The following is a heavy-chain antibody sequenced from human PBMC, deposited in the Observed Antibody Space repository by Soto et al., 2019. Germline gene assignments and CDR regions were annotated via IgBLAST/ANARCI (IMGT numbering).Heavy chain of an antibody. CDR3: ASVRQQLVRHYYGMDV. V-gene: IGHV1-2*02. CDR1: GYTFTGYY. D-gene: IGHD6-13*01. CDR2: INPHRGGT. Sequence: ASVKVSCKDSGYTFTGYYMHWVRKAPGQGLEWMGWINPHRGGTNYAQKSQSRGTMTRDTSISTAYTELSRQRSDDTSVYYCASVRQQLVRHYYGMDVWGQGTTVTVSS. J-gene: IGHJ6*02.